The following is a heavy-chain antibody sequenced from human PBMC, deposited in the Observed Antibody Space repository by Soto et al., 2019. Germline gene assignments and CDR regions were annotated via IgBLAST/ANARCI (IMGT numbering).Heavy chain of an antibody. CDR3: ARDPWAADY. CDR2: IYSGGST. Sequence: EVQLVESGGGLVQPGGSLRLSCAASGFTVSTKYMSWVRQAPGKGLEWVSVIYSGGSTFYADSVRGRFTSSRDNSKNTVNLQRNSLRAEDTAVDYCARDPWAADYWGQGTLVTVSS. J-gene: IGHJ4*02. D-gene: IGHD3-16*01. V-gene: IGHV3-66*01. CDR1: GFTVSTKY.